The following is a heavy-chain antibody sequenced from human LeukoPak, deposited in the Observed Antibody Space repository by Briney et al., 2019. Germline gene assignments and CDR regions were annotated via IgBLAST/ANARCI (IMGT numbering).Heavy chain of an antibody. Sequence: GGTLRLSCAASGFTFSTYAMSWVRQAPGKGLEWVSAIGGSGGSTYYADSVKGRFTISRDNAKNSLYLQMNSLRAEDTAVYYCARETHYDSSGYHNDYWGQGTLVTVSS. CDR2: IGGSGGST. CDR3: ARETHYDSSGYHNDY. V-gene: IGHV3-23*01. J-gene: IGHJ4*02. CDR1: GFTFSTYA. D-gene: IGHD3-22*01.